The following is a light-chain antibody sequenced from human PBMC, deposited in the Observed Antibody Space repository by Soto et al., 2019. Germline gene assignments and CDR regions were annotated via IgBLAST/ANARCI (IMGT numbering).Light chain of an antibody. CDR1: SSDVGGYNY. CDR2: DVS. CDR3: CSYAGNYFV. V-gene: IGLV2-11*01. Sequence: QSALIQPRSVSGSPGQSVTISCTGTSSDVGGYNYVSWYQQHPGRAPKFMIYDVSKRPSGVPDRFSGSKSGNTASLTISGLQAEDEADYYCCSYAGNYFVFGTGTKLTVL. J-gene: IGLJ1*01.